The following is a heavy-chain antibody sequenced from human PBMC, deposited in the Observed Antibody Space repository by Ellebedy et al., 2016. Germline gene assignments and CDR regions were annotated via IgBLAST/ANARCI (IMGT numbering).Heavy chain of an antibody. CDR3: AKGSSGWYALDAFDI. Sequence: GESLKISXAASGFTFSSYAMSWVRQAPGKGLEWVSAISGSGGSTYYADSVKGRFTISRDNSKNTLYLQMNSLRAEDTAVYYCAKGSSGWYALDAFDIWGQGTMVTVSS. D-gene: IGHD6-19*01. CDR1: GFTFSSYA. J-gene: IGHJ3*02. CDR2: ISGSGGST. V-gene: IGHV3-23*01.